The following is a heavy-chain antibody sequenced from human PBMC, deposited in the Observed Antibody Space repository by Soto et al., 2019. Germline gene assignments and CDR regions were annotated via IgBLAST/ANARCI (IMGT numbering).Heavy chain of an antibody. D-gene: IGHD3-16*01. CDR1: GHRFIRYG. J-gene: IGHJ5*01. CDR2: ISVYSNST. V-gene: IGHV1-18*04. CDR3: MMTSVLFWRGEFDS. Sequence: QVELVQSGAEVKKPGASVKVSCKASGHRFIRYGIRWARQAPGQGLEWRGWISVYSNSTSSAQELQGRITMTTDTSASTAYIEPRSLRPDDTAVNYGMMTSVLFWRGEFDSWGQGTLVTVSS.